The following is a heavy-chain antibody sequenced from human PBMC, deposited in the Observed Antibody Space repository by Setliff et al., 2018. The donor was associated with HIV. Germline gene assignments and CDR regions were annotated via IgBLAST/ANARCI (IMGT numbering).Heavy chain of an antibody. V-gene: IGHV3-30*02. D-gene: IGHD1-7*01. J-gene: IGHJ3*02. CDR3: AKDGDYSNWDYDAFDI. Sequence: GGSLRLSCAASGFTFSAHGMHWVRQAPGKGLEWVAFINYDESSEYYVDSVKGRVTISRDNSKNMVDLRMNSLRAEDTAVYYCAKDGDYSNWDYDAFDIWGQGTMVTVSS. CDR2: INYDESSE. CDR1: GFTFSAHG.